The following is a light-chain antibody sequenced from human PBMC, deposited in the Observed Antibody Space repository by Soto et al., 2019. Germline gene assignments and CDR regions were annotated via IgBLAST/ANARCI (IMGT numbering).Light chain of an antibody. V-gene: IGKV3-11*01. J-gene: IGKJ1*01. CDR3: HQRQSWPRT. CDR1: QTVGSSF. Sequence: EIVLTQSPGTLSLSPGERATLSCRASQTVGSSFLAWFQHKPGQAPRLLIYLASNRAAGVPARFSGSGSGTDFTLTISDVEPEDFAVYYCHQRQSWPRTFGQGTKVDIK. CDR2: LAS.